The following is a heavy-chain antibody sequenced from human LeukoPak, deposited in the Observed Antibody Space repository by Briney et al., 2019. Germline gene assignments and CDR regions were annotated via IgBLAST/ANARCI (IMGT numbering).Heavy chain of an antibody. CDR3: ARAYRSGENDAFDI. Sequence: GGSLRLSCAATGITFSSYSMNWVRQAPGKGLEWVSSISSSSTYIYYADSVKGRFTISRDNAKNSLYLQMNSLRAEDTAVYYCARAYRSGENDAFDIWGQGTMVTVSS. V-gene: IGHV3-21*01. CDR1: GITFSSYS. J-gene: IGHJ3*02. D-gene: IGHD2-15*01. CDR2: ISSSSTYI.